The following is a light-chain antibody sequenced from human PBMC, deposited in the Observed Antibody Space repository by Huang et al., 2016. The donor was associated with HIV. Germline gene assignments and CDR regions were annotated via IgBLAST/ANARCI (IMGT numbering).Light chain of an antibody. J-gene: IGKJ1*01. Sequence: EIILTQSPGSLSLSPGERAPLSCRAIQSVSTYYLAWYQQKPGQAPSLLINAASSRASGSPDRFSGSGSGTAFTLTISRVEPEDSAVYFCHQYGTPPWTFGQGTRVEIK. CDR1: QSVSTYY. CDR3: HQYGTPPWT. V-gene: IGKV3-20*01. CDR2: AAS.